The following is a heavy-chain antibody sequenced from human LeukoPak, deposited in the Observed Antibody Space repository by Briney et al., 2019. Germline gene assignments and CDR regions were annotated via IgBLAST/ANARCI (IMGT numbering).Heavy chain of an antibody. J-gene: IGHJ1*01. D-gene: IGHD6-19*01. CDR1: GYTFTSYA. CDR2: INAGNGNT. Sequence: APVKVSCKASGYTFTSYAMHWVRQAPGQRLEWMGWINAGNGNTKYSQEFQGRVTITRDTSASTAYMELSSLRSEDMAVCYCARGRYSSGWPEYVQHWGQGTLVTVSS. V-gene: IGHV1-3*03. CDR3: ARGRYSSGWPEYVQH.